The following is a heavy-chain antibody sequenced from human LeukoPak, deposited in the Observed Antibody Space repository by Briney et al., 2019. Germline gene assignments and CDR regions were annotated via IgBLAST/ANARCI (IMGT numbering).Heavy chain of an antibody. V-gene: IGHV3-48*01. CDR3: AAGVGATTSH. CDR2: ISLGSSTM. D-gene: IGHD1-26*01. Sequence: GGSLRLSCAASGFTFSSFTMNWARQVPGKGLEWVSYISLGSSTMFYADSVKGRFTISKDNAKNSLYLQMNSLRSEDTAVYYCAAGVGATTSHWGQGTLVTVSS. CDR1: GFTFSSFT. J-gene: IGHJ4*02.